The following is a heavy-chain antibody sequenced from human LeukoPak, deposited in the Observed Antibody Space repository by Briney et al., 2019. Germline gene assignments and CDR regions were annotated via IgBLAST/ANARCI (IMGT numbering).Heavy chain of an antibody. CDR1: GGSIRSGSYY. V-gene: IGHV4-61*02. Sequence: SETLSLTCTASGGSIRSGSYYWSWIRQPAGKGLEWIGRIYPSGSTNYNPSLKSRVTISVDTSKNQFSLKLSSVTAADTAVYYCARGGLITIFGVASSLDYWGQGTLVTVSS. J-gene: IGHJ4*02. CDR2: IYPSGST. CDR3: ARGGLITIFGVASSLDY. D-gene: IGHD3-3*01.